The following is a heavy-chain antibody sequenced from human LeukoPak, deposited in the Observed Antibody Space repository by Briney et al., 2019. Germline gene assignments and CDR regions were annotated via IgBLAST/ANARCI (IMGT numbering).Heavy chain of an antibody. CDR1: GYSISSGYY. Sequence: SETLSLTCTVSGYSISSGYYWGWIRQPPGKGLEWIGSFYHSGSTYYKPSLKSRDTISVDTSQNKFSMKLSSVTAAATAVSYFAREGGFFPGRLYCYGSGGTFDYWGQGTLVTVPS. CDR2: FYHSGST. J-gene: IGHJ4*02. CDR3: AREGGFFPGRLYCYGSGGTFDY. V-gene: IGHV4-38-2*02. D-gene: IGHD3-10*01.